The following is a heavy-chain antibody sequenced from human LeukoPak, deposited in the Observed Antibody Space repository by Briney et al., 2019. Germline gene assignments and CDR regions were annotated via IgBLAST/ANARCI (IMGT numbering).Heavy chain of an antibody. CDR1: GGSISSSYYY. CDR3: ARFVVPAALAPFYYYGMDV. V-gene: IGHV4-39*02. CDR2: IRYGVST. J-gene: IGHJ6*02. Sequence: PSETLSLTCTVSGGSISSSYYYWGWIRQPPGKGLEWIGNIRYGVSTYYNPSLKSRVTISVDTSKNHFSLSLSSVTAADTAVYYCARFVVPAALAPFYYYGMDVWGQGTTVTVSS. D-gene: IGHD2-2*01.